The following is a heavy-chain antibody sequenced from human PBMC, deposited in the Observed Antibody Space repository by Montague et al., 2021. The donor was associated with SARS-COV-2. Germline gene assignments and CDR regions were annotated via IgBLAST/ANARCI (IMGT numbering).Heavy chain of an antibody. Sequence: FLSLSCAASGFTFRSYWMHWVRQVPGRGLVWVSRIRPDGTSTHYAASVKGRFIISRDNAKNTLSLEMTNLRVDDTAIYFCVRPLWFGDSDYYFESWGQGTLVSVSS. J-gene: IGHJ4*02. V-gene: IGHV3-74*01. CDR3: VRPLWFGDSDYYFES. CDR2: IRPDGTST. CDR1: GFTFRSYW. D-gene: IGHD3-10*01.